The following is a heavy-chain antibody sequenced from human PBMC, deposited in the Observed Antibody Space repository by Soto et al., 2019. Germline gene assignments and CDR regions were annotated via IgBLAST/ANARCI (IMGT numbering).Heavy chain of an antibody. V-gene: IGHV1-2*04. CDR1: GYTFTGYY. CDR2: INPNSGGT. J-gene: IGHJ5*02. D-gene: IGHD3-10*01. CDR3: AREGNGWFGDTLDP. Sequence: ASVKVSCKASGYTFTGYYMHWVRQAPGQGLEWMGWINPNSGGTNYAQKFQGWVTMTRDTSISTAYMELSRLRSDDTAVYYCAREGNGWFGDTLDPWGQGTLVTVSS.